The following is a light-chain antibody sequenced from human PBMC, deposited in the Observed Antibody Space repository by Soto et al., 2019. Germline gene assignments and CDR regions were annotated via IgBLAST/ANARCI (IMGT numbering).Light chain of an antibody. CDR3: QQSYSIPIT. CDR1: QSISTY. Sequence: DIQMTQSPSSLSASIGDRVTITCRASQSISTYLNWYQQKPGKAPKVLIYAASSLQSGVPSRFSGSGSGTDFTLTISSLQPEDFATYYCQQSYSIPITFGQGTRLEI. J-gene: IGKJ5*01. V-gene: IGKV1-39*01. CDR2: AAS.